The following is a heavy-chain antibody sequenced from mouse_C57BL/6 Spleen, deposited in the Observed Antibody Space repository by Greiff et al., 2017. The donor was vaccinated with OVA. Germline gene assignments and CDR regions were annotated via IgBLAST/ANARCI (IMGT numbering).Heavy chain of an antibody. V-gene: IGHV6-6*01. Sequence: EVKLEESGGGLVQPGGSMKLSCAASGFTFSDAWMDWVRQSPEKGLEWVAEIRNKANNNATYYAETVKGRFTISRDDSTSSVYLQMISLRAEDTGIYYCTPGFYAMDYWGQGTSVTVSS. CDR2: IRNKANNNAT. CDR3: TPGFYAMDY. J-gene: IGHJ4*01. CDR1: GFTFSDAW.